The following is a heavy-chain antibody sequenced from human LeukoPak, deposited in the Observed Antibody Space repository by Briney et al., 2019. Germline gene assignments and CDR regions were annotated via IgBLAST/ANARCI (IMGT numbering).Heavy chain of an antibody. Sequence: SVKVSCKASGGTSSSYTISWVRQAPGQGLEWMGRIIPILGIANYAQKFQGRVTITADKSTSTAYMELSSLRSEDTAVYYCASASYYYDSSGYSYYWGQGTLVTVSS. V-gene: IGHV1-69*02. CDR2: IIPILGIA. J-gene: IGHJ4*02. CDR1: GGTSSSYT. D-gene: IGHD3-22*01. CDR3: ASASYYYDSSGYSYY.